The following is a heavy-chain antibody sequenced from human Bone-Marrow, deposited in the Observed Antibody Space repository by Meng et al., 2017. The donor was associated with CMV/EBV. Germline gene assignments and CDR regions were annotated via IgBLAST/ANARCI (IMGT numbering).Heavy chain of an antibody. Sequence: GESLKISCAASGFTFSDYGMYWVRQAPGKGLEWVAYIRYDGSNKYYADSVRGRFTISRENSKNTLYLQMNSLRAEDTAVYYCARDQKGCSSTSCANNYYYYGMDVWGQGTTVTVSS. V-gene: IGHV3-30*02. CDR3: ARDQKGCSSTSCANNYYYYGMDV. D-gene: IGHD2-2*01. CDR1: GFTFSDYG. J-gene: IGHJ6*02. CDR2: IRYDGSNK.